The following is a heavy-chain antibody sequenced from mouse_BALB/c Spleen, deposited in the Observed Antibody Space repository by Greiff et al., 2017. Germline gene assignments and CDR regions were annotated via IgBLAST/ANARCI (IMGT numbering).Heavy chain of an antibody. CDR2: INSNGGST. D-gene: IGHD2-1*01. V-gene: IGHV5-6-3*01. Sequence: EVQRVESGGGLVQPGGSLKLSCAASGFTFSSYGMSWVRQTPDKRLELVATINSNGGSTYYPDSVKGRFTISRDNAKNTLYLQMSSLKSEDTAMYYWARDGNYHYYYAMDYWGQGTSVTVSS. CDR3: ARDGNYHYYYAMDY. CDR1: GFTFSSYG. J-gene: IGHJ4*01.